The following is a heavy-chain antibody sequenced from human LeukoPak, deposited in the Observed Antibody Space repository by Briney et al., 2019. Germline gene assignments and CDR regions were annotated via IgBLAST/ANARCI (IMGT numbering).Heavy chain of an antibody. D-gene: IGHD4-11*01. J-gene: IGHJ6*02. CDR3: ARVPPARNDYSNYVDYYGMDV. CDR1: GGTFSSYA. V-gene: IGHV1-69*04. CDR2: IIRIFGIA. Sequence: GASVKVSCKASGGTFSSYAISWVRQAPGQGLEWMGRIIRIFGIANYAQKFQGRVTITADKSTSTAYMELSSLRSEDTAVYYCARVPPARNDYSNYVDYYGMDVWGQGTTVTVSS.